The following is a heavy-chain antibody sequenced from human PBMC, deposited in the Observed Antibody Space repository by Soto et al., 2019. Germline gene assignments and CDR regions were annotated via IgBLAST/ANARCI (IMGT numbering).Heavy chain of an antibody. CDR2: MNPNSGNT. CDR3: ARRLRPGLSRRGHWFDP. J-gene: IGHJ5*02. CDR1: GYTFTSYD. V-gene: IGHV1-8*01. Sequence: ASVKVSCKASGYTFTSYDIDWVRQATGQGLEWMGWMNPNSGNTGYAQKFQGRVTMTRNTSISTAYMELSSLRSEDTAVYYCARRLRPGLSRRGHWFDPWGQGTPVTVSS. D-gene: IGHD2-8*02.